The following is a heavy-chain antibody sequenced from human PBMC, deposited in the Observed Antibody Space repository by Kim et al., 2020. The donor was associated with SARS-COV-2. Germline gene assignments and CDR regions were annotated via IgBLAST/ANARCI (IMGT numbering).Heavy chain of an antibody. D-gene: IGHD3-3*01. Sequence: GGSLRLSCAASGFTFSSYAMSWVRQAPGKGLEWVSAISGSGGSTYYADSVKGRFTISRDNSKNTLYLQMNSLRAEDTAVYYCAKDHMIFGVVISEDWFDPWGQGTLVTVSS. CDR3: AKDHMIFGVVISEDWFDP. CDR2: ISGSGGST. CDR1: GFTFSSYA. J-gene: IGHJ5*02. V-gene: IGHV3-23*01.